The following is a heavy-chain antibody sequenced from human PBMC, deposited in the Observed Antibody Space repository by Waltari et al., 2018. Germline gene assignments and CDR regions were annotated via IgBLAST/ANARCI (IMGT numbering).Heavy chain of an antibody. Sequence: QVQLVQSGAEVKKPGSSVKVSCKASGGTFSSYAISWVRQAPGQGLEWMGGIIPIFGTANYGQECQGRVTNTADESTSTAYMELSSLRSEDTAVYYCAREMHSSSWYLGWFDPWGQGTLVTVSS. D-gene: IGHD6-13*01. CDR2: IIPIFGTA. CDR1: GGTFSSYA. V-gene: IGHV1-69*01. J-gene: IGHJ5*02. CDR3: AREMHSSSWYLGWFDP.